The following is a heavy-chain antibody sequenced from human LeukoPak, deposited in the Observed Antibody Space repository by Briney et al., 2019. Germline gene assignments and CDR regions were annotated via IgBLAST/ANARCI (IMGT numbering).Heavy chain of an antibody. CDR3: ARDVPWYCSGGSCYHFDY. J-gene: IGHJ4*02. V-gene: IGHV1-2*02. Sequence: GASVKVSCKASGYTFIGYYMHWVRQAPGQGLEWMGWINPNSGGTNYAQKFQGRVTMTRDTSISTAYMELSRLRSDDTAVYYCARDVPWYCSGGSCYHFDYWGQGTLVTVSS. D-gene: IGHD2-15*01. CDR1: GYTFIGYY. CDR2: INPNSGGT.